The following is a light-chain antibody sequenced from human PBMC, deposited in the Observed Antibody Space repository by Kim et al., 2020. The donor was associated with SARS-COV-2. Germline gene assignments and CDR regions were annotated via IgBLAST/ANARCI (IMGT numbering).Light chain of an antibody. Sequence: AAVGDGVTITCRASQDIANYLAWYKQKPGKVPKLLVYAASALKSGVPSRFSGNRSGTDFTLTISNLQPEDVATYYCQKYDIAPWTFGQGTKVDIK. CDR2: AAS. CDR1: QDIANY. J-gene: IGKJ1*01. CDR3: QKYDIAPWT. V-gene: IGKV1-27*01.